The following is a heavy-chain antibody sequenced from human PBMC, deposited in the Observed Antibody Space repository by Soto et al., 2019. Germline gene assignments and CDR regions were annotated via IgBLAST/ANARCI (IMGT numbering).Heavy chain of an antibody. CDR2: IYYSGST. J-gene: IGHJ5*02. D-gene: IGHD4-17*01. CDR1: GGSISSGGYY. V-gene: IGHV4-31*03. CDR3: ARDTYGDHRTNWFDP. Sequence: PSETLSLTCTVPGGSISSGGYYWSWIRQHPGKGLEWIGYIYYSGSTYYNPSLKSRVTISVDTSKNQFSLKLSSVTAADTAVYYCARDTYGDHRTNWFDPWGQGTLVTVSS.